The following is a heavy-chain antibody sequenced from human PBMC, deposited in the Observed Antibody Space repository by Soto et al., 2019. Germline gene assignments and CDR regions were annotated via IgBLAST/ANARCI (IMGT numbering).Heavy chain of an antibody. J-gene: IGHJ4*02. D-gene: IGHD1-1*01. CDR1: GYTFTSFG. Sequence: QVLLVQSGPEVKRPGASAMLSCQASGYTFTSFGLGWLRQAPGQGLEWVGWISALTGEMKFAPRFQGRIDLTIDRQSKTGNLELRSLTPDDTGVYFGARDGWSMDTWNDAHFDYWGRGALVTVSP. CDR2: ISALTGEM. CDR3: ARDGWSMDTWNDAHFDY. V-gene: IGHV1-18*01.